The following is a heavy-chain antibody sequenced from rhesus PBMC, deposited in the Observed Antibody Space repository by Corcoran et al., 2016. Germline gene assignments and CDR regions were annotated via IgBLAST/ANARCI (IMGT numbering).Heavy chain of an antibody. D-gene: IGHD1-44*02. CDR1: GGSISDSYY. Sequence: QVQLQESGPGLVKPSETLSLTCAVSGGSISDSYYWHWIRQPPGTGVEWIGNIYGSSGSTCYNPSLKSRVTISKDTSKNQFSLKLSCVTAADTAVYYCARADSGSYTGGFDYWGQGVLVTVSS. J-gene: IGHJ4*01. V-gene: IGHV4S7*01. CDR2: IYGSSGST. CDR3: ARADSGSYTGGFDY.